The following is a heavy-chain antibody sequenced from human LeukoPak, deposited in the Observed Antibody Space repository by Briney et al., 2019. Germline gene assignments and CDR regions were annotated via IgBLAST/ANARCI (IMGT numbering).Heavy chain of an antibody. Sequence: GESLRLSCTASGFSFSGHWMHRARQLPGKGLVWVSRISPTGSTTSYADSVKGRFTGSRDNAKNTLYLQVNNLRAEDTAVYYCARGPNSNWSGLDFWGQGTLLTVSS. V-gene: IGHV3-74*01. CDR1: GFSFSGHW. CDR3: ARGPNSNWSGLDF. D-gene: IGHD6-6*01. CDR2: ISPTGSTT. J-gene: IGHJ4*02.